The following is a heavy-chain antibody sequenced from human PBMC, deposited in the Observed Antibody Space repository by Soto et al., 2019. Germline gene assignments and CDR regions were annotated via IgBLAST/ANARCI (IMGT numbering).Heavy chain of an antibody. CDR3: ARDLDVVVILDAFDI. CDR2: ISYDGSNK. J-gene: IGHJ3*02. CDR1: GFTFSSYA. D-gene: IGHD2-21*01. V-gene: IGHV3-30-3*01. Sequence: QVQLVESGGGVVQPGRSLRLSCAASGFTFSSYAMHWVRQAPGKGLEWVAVISYDGSNKYYADSVKGRFTISRDNSKNTLYLQMNSLRAEDTAEYYCARDLDVVVILDAFDIWGQGTMVTVSS.